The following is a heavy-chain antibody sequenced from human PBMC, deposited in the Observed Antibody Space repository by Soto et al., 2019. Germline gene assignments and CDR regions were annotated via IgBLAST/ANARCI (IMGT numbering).Heavy chain of an antibody. D-gene: IGHD6-13*01. V-gene: IGHV3-53*01. CDR2: IYSAGST. CDR3: ARGLLAATGPGFDY. CDR1: GFTVSNYY. Sequence: GGSLRLSCAASGFTVSNYYMSWVRQAPGKGLDWVSIIYSAGSTYYADSVKGRFTISRDNSNNTLYLQMNSLRAEDSALYYCARGLLAATGPGFDYWGQGTLVTVSS. J-gene: IGHJ4*02.